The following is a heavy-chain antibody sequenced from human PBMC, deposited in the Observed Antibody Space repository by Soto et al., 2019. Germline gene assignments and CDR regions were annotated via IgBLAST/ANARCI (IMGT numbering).Heavy chain of an antibody. CDR2: MSPKSGDT. D-gene: IGHD7-27*01. Sequence: QVQLVQSGAEVKKPGASVKVSCKASGYTFTSNDINWVRQATGQGFEWMGWMSPKSGDTGYAQKFQGRVIRVRDSSLSTAYMQLSSLRSADTAVYYCAGGPPNWGFDFWGQGTLVTVPS. V-gene: IGHV1-8*01. CDR1: GYTFTSND. CDR3: AGGPPNWGFDF. J-gene: IGHJ4*02.